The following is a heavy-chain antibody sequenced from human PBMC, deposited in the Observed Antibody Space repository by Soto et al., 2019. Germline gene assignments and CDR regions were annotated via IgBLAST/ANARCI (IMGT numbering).Heavy chain of an antibody. D-gene: IGHD2-15*01. CDR2: ISTTSFTI. V-gene: IGHV3-48*02. CDR1: GFRFSTYD. Sequence: GGSLRLSCAASGFRFSTYDMDWLRQAPGKGPEWIAHISTTSFTIYYADSVKGRFTISRDNARYSLYLEMNSLRDEDTAVYYCARDRCYDGTCYSASDSWGQGTLVTVSS. CDR3: ARDRCYDGTCYSASDS. J-gene: IGHJ5*01.